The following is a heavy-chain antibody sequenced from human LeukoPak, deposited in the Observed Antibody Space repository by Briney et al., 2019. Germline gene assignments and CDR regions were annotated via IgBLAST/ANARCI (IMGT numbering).Heavy chain of an antibody. V-gene: IGHV3-15*01. Sequence: NPGGSLRLSCAASGFTFSSAWMSWVRQAPGKGLEWVGRIKSKTDGGTTDYAAPVKGRFTMSRDDSKNTLYLQMNSLKTEDTAMYYCTTFYCSGGSCTDYWGQGALVTVSS. CDR2: IKSKTDGGTT. CDR1: GFTFSSAW. J-gene: IGHJ4*02. CDR3: TTFYCSGGSCTDY. D-gene: IGHD2-15*01.